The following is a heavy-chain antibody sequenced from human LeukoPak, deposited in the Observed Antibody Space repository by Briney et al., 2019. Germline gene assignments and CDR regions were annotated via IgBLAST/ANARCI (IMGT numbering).Heavy chain of an antibody. CDR2: ISAQHGQT. J-gene: IGHJ5*02. CDR3: ARDRGGIQLWLPSGGQLHNWFDP. Sequence: ASVKVSCKTSGYSENFYGITWVRQVAGQGLEWMGWISAQHGQTEYAPNSQDRVTMTTDTYTSTAYMELSSLRSEDTAVYYCARDRGGIQLWLPSGGQLHNWFDPWGQGTLVTVSS. D-gene: IGHD5-18*01. V-gene: IGHV1-18*01. CDR1: GYSENFYG.